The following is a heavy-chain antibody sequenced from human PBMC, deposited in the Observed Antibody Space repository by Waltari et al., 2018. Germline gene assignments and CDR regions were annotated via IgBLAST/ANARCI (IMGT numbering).Heavy chain of an antibody. CDR1: GFTFSNYE. V-gene: IGHV3-48*03. Sequence: EVQVVESGGGLVQPGGSLRLSCVASGFTFSNYEMNWVRQAPGKGLGWVSYISNSGSTTYYADSVKCRFTISRDNAKNSLYLHMDSLRAEDTAVYYCARPSTEYYYYYYYMDVWGKGTTVTVS. CDR3: ARPSTEYYYYYYYMDV. CDR2: ISNSGSTT. J-gene: IGHJ6*03.